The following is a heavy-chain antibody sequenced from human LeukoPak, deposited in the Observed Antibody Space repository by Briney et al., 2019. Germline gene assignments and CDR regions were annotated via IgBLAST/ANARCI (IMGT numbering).Heavy chain of an antibody. CDR2: IYYSGST. V-gene: IGHV4-59*01. CDR3: ARAAGIAVAGPYFNWFDP. Sequence: SETLSLTCTVSGGSISSYYWSWIRQPPGKGLEWIGYIYYSGSTNYNPSLKSRVTISVDTSKNQFSLKLSSATAADTAVYYCARAAGIAVAGPYFNWFDPWGQGTLVTVSS. CDR1: GGSISSYY. J-gene: IGHJ5*02. D-gene: IGHD6-19*01.